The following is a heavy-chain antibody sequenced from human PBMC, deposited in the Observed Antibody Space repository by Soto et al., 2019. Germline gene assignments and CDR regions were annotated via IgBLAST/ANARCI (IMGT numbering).Heavy chain of an antibody. D-gene: IGHD3-3*01. J-gene: IGHJ3*02. Sequence: QAQLVQSGAELNKPGASVKVSCKASGYPFTNSGISWVRQAPGQGREWMGWINAYKGNTNYAQNLQGRDSMTTDTSTRTAYLEWRSQRSADTEVYFFAPDTIFESEAFDIWSQGTLVTDSS. CDR1: GYPFTNSG. CDR2: INAYKGNT. CDR3: APDTIFESEAFDI. V-gene: IGHV1-18*01.